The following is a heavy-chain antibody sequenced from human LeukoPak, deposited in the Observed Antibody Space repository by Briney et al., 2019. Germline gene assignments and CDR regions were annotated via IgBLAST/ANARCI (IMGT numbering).Heavy chain of an antibody. V-gene: IGHV1-2*04. Sequence: GASVKVSCKPTGYTFSDYHIHWVRQAPGQGPEWMGWINPNSGGVGYAQKFQGWVTMTRDTSISTAYMELSRLTSDDTAMYYCARDYSSSTSCLFDYWGQGTLVTVSS. J-gene: IGHJ4*02. D-gene: IGHD2-2*01. CDR3: ARDYSSSTSCLFDY. CDR1: GYTFSDYH. CDR2: INPNSGGV.